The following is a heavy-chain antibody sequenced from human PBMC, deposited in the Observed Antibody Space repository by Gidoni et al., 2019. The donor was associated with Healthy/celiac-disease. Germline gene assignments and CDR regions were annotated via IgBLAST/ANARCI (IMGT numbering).Heavy chain of an antibody. V-gene: IGHV3-73*02. D-gene: IGHD6-13*01. CDR2: IRSNANSYAT. CDR1: GLPVSGSA. Sequence: EVQLVESGGGVVQPGGTRKLSWAASGLPVSGSAMHWVRQASGKGLEWVFRIRSNANSYATAYAASVKGRFTISRADSKNTAYLHMNSLKTEDTAVYYCTRQVAAAGGVDYWGQGTLVTVSS. CDR3: TRQVAAAGGVDY. J-gene: IGHJ4*02.